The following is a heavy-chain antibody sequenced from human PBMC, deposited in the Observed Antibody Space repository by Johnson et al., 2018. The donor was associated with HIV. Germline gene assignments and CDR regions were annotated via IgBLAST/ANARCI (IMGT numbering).Heavy chain of an antibody. CDR1: GITVSSNY. Sequence: MLLVESGGGLVQPGGSLRLSCAASGITVSSNYMSWVRQAPGKGLEWVSVIFIVGNAYYADSVKGRFTISRDNAKNSLYLQMNSLRAEDTAVYYCARISGWYSPAFDIWGQGTMVTVSS. CDR3: ARISGWYSPAFDI. V-gene: IGHV3-66*01. J-gene: IGHJ3*02. D-gene: IGHD6-19*01. CDR2: IFIVGNA.